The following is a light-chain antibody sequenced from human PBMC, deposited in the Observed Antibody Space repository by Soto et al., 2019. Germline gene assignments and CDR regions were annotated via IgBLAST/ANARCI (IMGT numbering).Light chain of an antibody. Sequence: EIVLTQSPATLSLSPGERATLSCRASQSVSKYLAWYQQKPGQGPRLLMYDAFNRATGIPARFSGSASGTDFTLTISSLEPEDFAVYYCQQRSSWPWTFGQGTKVDIK. CDR3: QQRSSWPWT. V-gene: IGKV3-11*01. CDR1: QSVSKY. J-gene: IGKJ1*01. CDR2: DAF.